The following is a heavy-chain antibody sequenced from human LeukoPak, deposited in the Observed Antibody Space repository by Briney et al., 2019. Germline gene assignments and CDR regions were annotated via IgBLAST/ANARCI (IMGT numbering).Heavy chain of an antibody. D-gene: IGHD3-16*02. CDR3: ARGRITFGGVIVYLDY. V-gene: IGHV4-34*01. J-gene: IGHJ4*02. CDR2: INHSGST. CDR1: GGSFSGYY. Sequence: PSETLSLTCAVYGGSFSGYYWSWIRQPPGKGLEWIGEINHSGSTNYNPSLKSRVTISVDTSKNQFPLKLSSVTAADTAVYYCARGRITFGGVIVYLDYWGQGTLVTVSS.